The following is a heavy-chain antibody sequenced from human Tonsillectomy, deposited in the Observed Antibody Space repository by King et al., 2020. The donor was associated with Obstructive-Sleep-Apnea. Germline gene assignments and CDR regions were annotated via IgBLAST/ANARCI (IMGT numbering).Heavy chain of an antibody. J-gene: IGHJ4*02. V-gene: IGHV3-66*04. CDR3: ARPLSVTSPPYN. CDR2: IYSDDFT. Sequence: EVQLVESGGGLVQPGGSLRLSCAASGFTVSSNYMSWVRQAPGKGLEWVSVIYSDDFTYYADSVKARFTISRDNSKNTLYLQMKRLRVEDTAMYYCARPLSVTSPPYNWGQGTLVTVSS. D-gene: IGHD2-21*02. CDR1: GFTVSSNY.